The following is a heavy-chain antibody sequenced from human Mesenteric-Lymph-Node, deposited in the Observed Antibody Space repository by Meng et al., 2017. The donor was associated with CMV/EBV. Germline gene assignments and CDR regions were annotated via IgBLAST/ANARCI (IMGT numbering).Heavy chain of an antibody. J-gene: IGHJ5*02. Sequence: GGSLRLSCAVSGFIFSRYSFNWVRQAPGKGLEWLSYISTTSTTIYYADTVKGRFTISRDTAKNSLYLQINSLRAEDTAVYYCARSFGGSWFDPWGQGTLVTVSS. CDR2: ISTTSTTI. V-gene: IGHV3-48*04. D-gene: IGHD3-16*01. CDR1: GFIFSRYS. CDR3: ARSFGGSWFDP.